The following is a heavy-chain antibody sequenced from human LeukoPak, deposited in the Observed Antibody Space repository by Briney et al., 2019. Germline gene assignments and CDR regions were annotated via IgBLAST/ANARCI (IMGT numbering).Heavy chain of an antibody. CDR2: ISPSGDST. V-gene: IGHV3-64*01. J-gene: IGHJ4*02. CDR1: GFXFSSSY. Sequence: GGSLRLSCAASGFXFSSSYMHGVRQAPGKGVEYVSHISPSGDSTYYTNSMKGRFTISRDNSKNTLFLQMRSLTAEDMAVYYCARGLYYGSGQYYFDYWGQGTLVTVSS. CDR3: ARGLYYGSGQYYFDY. D-gene: IGHD3-10*01.